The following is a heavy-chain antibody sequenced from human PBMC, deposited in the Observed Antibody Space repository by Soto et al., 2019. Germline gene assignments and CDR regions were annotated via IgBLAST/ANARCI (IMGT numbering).Heavy chain of an antibody. D-gene: IGHD6-13*01. CDR1: GGSISSYY. V-gene: IGHV4-4*07. J-gene: IGHJ4*01. CDR3: ARSGYSSSDFDH. CDR2: IYTSGST. Sequence: SETLSLTCTVSGGSISSYYWSWIRQPAGKGLEWIGRIYTSGSTNYNPSLKSRVTMSVDTSKNQFSLKLSSVTAADTAVYFCARSGYSSSDFDHWGQGTLVTVSS.